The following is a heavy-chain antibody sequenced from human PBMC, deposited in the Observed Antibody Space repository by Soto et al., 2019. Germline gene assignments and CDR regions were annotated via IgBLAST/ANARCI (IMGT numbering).Heavy chain of an antibody. D-gene: IGHD3-10*01. J-gene: IGHJ5*02. Sequence: EVQLLESGGGLVQPGGSLRLSCAASGFTFKNFAVSWVRQAPGKGMEWVSAIGGSGSSANYADSVKGRFTVSRDDSKSRLYLQMSWLRVDDTALYYCAKDAVAYNGEWDWFDLWGQGTLVTVSS. CDR2: IGGSGSSA. CDR1: GFTFKNFA. V-gene: IGHV3-23*01. CDR3: AKDAVAYNGEWDWFDL.